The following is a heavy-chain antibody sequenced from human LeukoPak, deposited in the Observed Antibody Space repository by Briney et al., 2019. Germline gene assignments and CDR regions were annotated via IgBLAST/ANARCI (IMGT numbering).Heavy chain of an antibody. Sequence: PSETLSLTCAVYGGSFSGYYWSWIRQPPGKGLEWIGEINHIGDTYYNPSLTSRVSISVDKSKSQSSLKLTSVTAADTGVYYCARGMIDARLQDWGQGTLVTVSS. D-gene: IGHD3-16*01. CDR1: GGSFSGYY. V-gene: IGHV4-34*01. J-gene: IGHJ4*02. CDR3: ARGMIDARLQD. CDR2: INHIGDT.